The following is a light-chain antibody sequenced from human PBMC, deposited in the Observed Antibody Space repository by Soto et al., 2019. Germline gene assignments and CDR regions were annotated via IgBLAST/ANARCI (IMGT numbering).Light chain of an antibody. CDR2: EVN. CDR1: GSDVATYDF. Sequence: QSALTQPPSASGSPGQSVTISCTGTGSDVATYDFVSWYQQHPGKAPQLMIFEVNKRPSRVPDRFSGSKSGSTASLTVSGLQAEDEADYYCSSFTDSNTLIFGGGTQLTVL. CDR3: SSFTDSNTLI. V-gene: IGLV2-8*01. J-gene: IGLJ2*01.